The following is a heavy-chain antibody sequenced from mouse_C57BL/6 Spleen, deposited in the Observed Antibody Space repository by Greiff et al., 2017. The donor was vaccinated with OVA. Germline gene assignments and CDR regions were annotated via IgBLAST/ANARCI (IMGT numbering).Heavy chain of an antibody. J-gene: IGHJ3*01. CDR2: IYPGSGST. Sequence: QVQLQQPGAELVKPGASVKMSCKASGYTFTSYWITWVKQRPGQGLEWIGDIYPGSGSTNYNEKFKSKATLTVDTSSSTAYMQLSSLTSEDSAVYYCARRGYDYDDGAFAYWGQGTLVTVSA. CDR1: GYTFTSYW. D-gene: IGHD2-4*01. V-gene: IGHV1-55*01. CDR3: ARRGYDYDDGAFAY.